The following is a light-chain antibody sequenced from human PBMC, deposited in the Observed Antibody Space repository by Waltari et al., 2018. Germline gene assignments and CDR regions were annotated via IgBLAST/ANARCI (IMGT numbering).Light chain of an antibody. CDR3: HQYNYYPWT. CDR2: KAS. Sequence: DIQLTQSPSTLSASVGDRVTITCRASQSIGTWLARFQQKPGKAPKVLIYKASNLESGVPSRFSGSGSGTEFTLTISSLQPDDFTTYYCHQYNYYPWTFGQGTKVEIK. J-gene: IGKJ1*01. V-gene: IGKV1-5*03. CDR1: QSIGTW.